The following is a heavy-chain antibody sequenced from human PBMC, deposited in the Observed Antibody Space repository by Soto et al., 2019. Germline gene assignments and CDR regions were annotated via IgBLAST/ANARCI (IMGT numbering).Heavy chain of an antibody. CDR1: GYTFTSYG. CDR3: ARARSGSYFEADAFDI. Sequence: ASLKVSCKASGYTFTSYGISWVRQAPGQGLEWMGWISAHNGNTNYAQKLQGGVTMTTDTSTSTAYMELRSLRSDDTAVYYCARARSGSYFEADAFDIWGQGTMVTVSS. D-gene: IGHD1-26*01. V-gene: IGHV1-18*01. J-gene: IGHJ3*02. CDR2: ISAHNGNT.